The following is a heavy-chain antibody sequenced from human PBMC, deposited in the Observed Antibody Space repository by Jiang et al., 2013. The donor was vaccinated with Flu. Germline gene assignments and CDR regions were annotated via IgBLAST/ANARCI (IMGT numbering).Heavy chain of an antibody. J-gene: IGHJ4*02. D-gene: IGHD3-3*01. CDR2: TYYRSKWYN. CDR1: SVSSNSAA. CDR3: ARVGGSGRSLDF. V-gene: IGHV6-1*01. Sequence: SVSSNSAAWNWIRQPPSRGLEWLGRTYYRSKWYNDYAVSVKSRITINPDTSKNQFSLQVNSVTPEDTAIYYCARVGGSGRSLDFWGQGTLVTVSS.